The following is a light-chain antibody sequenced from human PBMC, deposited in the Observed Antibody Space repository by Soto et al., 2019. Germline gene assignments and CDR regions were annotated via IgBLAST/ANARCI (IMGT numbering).Light chain of an antibody. CDR1: QSVSSK. Sequence: EIVLTQSPGTLSVSPGERATLSCRASQSVSSKLACYQQKPGQAPRLLFYGASTGATGIPARSSGSGSETEFTLSISSLQSEDFAVYYCQQYNNWPGTFGQGTKV. CDR2: GAS. CDR3: QQYNNWPGT. V-gene: IGKV3-15*01. J-gene: IGKJ1*01.